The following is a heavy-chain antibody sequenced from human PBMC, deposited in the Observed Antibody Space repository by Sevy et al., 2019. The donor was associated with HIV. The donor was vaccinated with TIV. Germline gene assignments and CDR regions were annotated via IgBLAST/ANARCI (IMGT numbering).Heavy chain of an antibody. CDR1: GFSLSSYG. CDR2: IWIDGSNT. Sequence: GGSLRLSCAASGFSLSSYGMHWVRQAPGKGLEWVALIWIDGSNTYYSDSVKGRFTISRDIAKNTLHLQMNSLRAEDTAVYYCSRDLEFYDYGDYGPAFMPDYWGQGTLVTVSS. J-gene: IGHJ4*02. CDR3: SRDLEFYDYGDYGPAFMPDY. D-gene: IGHD4-17*01. V-gene: IGHV3-33*01.